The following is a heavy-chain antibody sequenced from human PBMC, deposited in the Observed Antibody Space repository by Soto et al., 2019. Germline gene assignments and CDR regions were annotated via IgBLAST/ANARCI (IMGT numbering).Heavy chain of an antibody. D-gene: IGHD3-10*01. CDR3: AKDRYDYYGSGSNYGMDV. CDR1: GFTFDDFA. V-gene: IGHV3-9*01. CDR2: NSWNSGNI. J-gene: IGHJ6*02. Sequence: VPLVESGGGLVQPGRSLRLSCAASGFTFDDFAMHWVRPAPGTGLEWVSGNSWNSGNIGYADSVKGRFTISRDNAKNSLYLQMNSLRVEDTALYYCAKDRYDYYGSGSNYGMDVWGQGTTVTVSS.